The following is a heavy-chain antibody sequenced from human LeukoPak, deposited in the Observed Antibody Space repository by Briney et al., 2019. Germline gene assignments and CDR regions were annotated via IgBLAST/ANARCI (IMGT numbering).Heavy chain of an antibody. CDR1: GFTLRSYW. CDR2: ISYDGSNK. V-gene: IGHV3-30-3*01. D-gene: IGHD3-10*01. Sequence: PGGSLRLSCAASGFTLRSYWMHWVRQAPGKGLEWVAVISYDGSNKCYADSVKGRFTISRDNSKNTLYLQMNSLRAEDTAVYYCARGATYYYGSGSYVVSWGQGTLVTVSS. CDR3: ARGATYYYGSGSYVVS. J-gene: IGHJ4*02.